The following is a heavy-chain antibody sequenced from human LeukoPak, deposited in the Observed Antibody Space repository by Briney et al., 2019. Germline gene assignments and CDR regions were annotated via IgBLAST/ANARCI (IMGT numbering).Heavy chain of an antibody. CDR3: ARMYGDYVDY. V-gene: IGHV3-30*03. D-gene: IGHD4-17*01. J-gene: IGHJ4*02. CDR1: GFTFSSYG. Sequence: GGSLRLSCAASGFTFSSYGMHWVRQAPGKGLEWVAVISYDGSNKYYADSVKGRFTISRDNAKNSLYLQMNSLRAEDTAIYYCARMYGDYVDYWGQGTLVTVSS. CDR2: ISYDGSNK.